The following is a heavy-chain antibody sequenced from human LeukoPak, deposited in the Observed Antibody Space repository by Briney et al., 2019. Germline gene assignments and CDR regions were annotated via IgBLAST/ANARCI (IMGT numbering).Heavy chain of an antibody. CDR1: GYTFTSYG. CDR2: IIPIFGTA. D-gene: IGHD3-3*01. Sequence: SVKVSCKASGYTFTSYGISWVRQAPGQGLEWMGGIIPIFGTANYAQKFQGRVTITADESKGTAYMELSSLRSEDTAVYYCARGGRGVVIDGYYYMDVWGKGTTVTVS. CDR3: ARGGRGVVIDGYYYMDV. V-gene: IGHV1-69*13. J-gene: IGHJ6*03.